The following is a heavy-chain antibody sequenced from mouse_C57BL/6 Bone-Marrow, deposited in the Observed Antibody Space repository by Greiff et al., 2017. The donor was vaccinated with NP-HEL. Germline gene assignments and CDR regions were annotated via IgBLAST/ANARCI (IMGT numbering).Heavy chain of an antibody. Sequence: EVKVVESGGGLVQPGGSLKLSCAASGFTFSDYYMYWVRQTPEKRLEWVAYISNGGGSTYYPDTVKGRFTISRDNAKNTLYLQMSRLKSEDTAMYYCARHSGPYYGSSYWYFDVWGTGTTVTVSS. CDR2: ISNGGGST. CDR1: GFTFSDYY. V-gene: IGHV5-12*01. D-gene: IGHD1-1*01. CDR3: ARHSGPYYGSSYWYFDV. J-gene: IGHJ1*03.